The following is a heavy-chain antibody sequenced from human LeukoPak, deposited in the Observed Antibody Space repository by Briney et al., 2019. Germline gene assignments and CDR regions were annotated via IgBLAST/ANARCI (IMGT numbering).Heavy chain of an antibody. Sequence: SETLSLTCTVSGGSISSYYWSWIRQPPGKGLEWIGYIYYSGSTNYNPSLKSRVTISVDTSKNQFSLKLSSVTAADTAVYYCARSRRQLAHFDYWGQGTLVTVSS. J-gene: IGHJ4*02. CDR1: GGSISSYY. CDR2: IYYSGST. D-gene: IGHD5-18*01. V-gene: IGHV4-59*01. CDR3: ARSRRQLAHFDY.